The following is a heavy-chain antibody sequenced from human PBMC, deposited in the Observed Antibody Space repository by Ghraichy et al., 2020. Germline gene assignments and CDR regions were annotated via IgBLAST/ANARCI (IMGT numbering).Heavy chain of an antibody. Sequence: GGSLNISCKASGYTFTGYYMYWVRQAPGQGLEWMGIIYPSGGSTSYAQKFRDRVTMARDTSTSTVYLDLSSLRSEDTAVYYCASGYYGDQPAAYWGQGTLVTVSS. CDR1: GYTFTGYY. J-gene: IGHJ4*02. V-gene: IGHV1-46*01. CDR2: IYPSGGST. D-gene: IGHD4-17*01. CDR3: ASGYYGDQPAAY.